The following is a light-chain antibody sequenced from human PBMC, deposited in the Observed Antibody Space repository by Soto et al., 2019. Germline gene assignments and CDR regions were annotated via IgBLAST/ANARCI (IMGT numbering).Light chain of an antibody. V-gene: IGKV1-39*01. CDR3: QQSYNTPRT. CDR1: QSISRN. J-gene: IGKJ1*01. CDR2: GAS. Sequence: DIQMTQSPSSLSASVGDRVTITCRASQSISRNLNWYQQKPGTAPKLLMFGASTLQSGVPPRFSGSGSGTDFTLTITSLQPEDFATYYCQQSYNTPRTFGQGTKADIK.